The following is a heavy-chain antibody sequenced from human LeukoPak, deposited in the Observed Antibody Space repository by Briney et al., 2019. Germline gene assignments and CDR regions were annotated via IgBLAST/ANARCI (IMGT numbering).Heavy chain of an antibody. CDR2: VSGDGSRT. V-gene: IGHV3-43*02. D-gene: IGHD6-19*01. Sequence: PGGSLRPSCAASGFTFDDYAMHWVRQAPGKGLEWVSLVSGDGSRTYYADSVKGRFTISRDNSKNSLYLQMNSLRTEDTAFYYCAKVRPTRFVESSGWLELGYWGQGTLVTVSS. CDR3: AKVRPTRFVESSGWLELGY. J-gene: IGHJ4*02. CDR1: GFTFDDYA.